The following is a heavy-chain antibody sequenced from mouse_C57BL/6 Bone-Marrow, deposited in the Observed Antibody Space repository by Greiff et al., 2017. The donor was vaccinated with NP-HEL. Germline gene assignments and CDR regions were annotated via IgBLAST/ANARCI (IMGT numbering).Heavy chain of an antibody. D-gene: IGHD1-1*01. CDR1: GYTFTDYY. CDR3: ARGGYYGWFAY. CDR2: INPYNGGT. V-gene: IGHV1-19*01. Sequence: EVQLQQSGPVLVKPGASVKMSCKASGYTFTDYYMNWVKQSHGKSLEWIGVINPYNGGTSYNQKFKGKATLTVDKSSSTAYMELNSLTSEDSAVYYCARGGYYGWFAYWGQGTLVTVSA. J-gene: IGHJ3*01.